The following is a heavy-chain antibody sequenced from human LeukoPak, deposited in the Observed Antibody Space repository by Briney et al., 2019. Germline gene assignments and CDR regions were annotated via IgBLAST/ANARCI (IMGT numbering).Heavy chain of an antibody. J-gene: IGHJ4*02. D-gene: IGHD3-16*01. V-gene: IGHV5-51*01. CDR3: ARGQGVNYFDY. Sequence: GESLKISCKGSGYSFSSYWIGWVRQMPGKGLEWMGIIYPGDSDTRYSPSFQGQVTMSADKSINTAYLQRSSLKASDTAMYYCARGQGVNYFDYWGRGTLVTVSS. CDR2: IYPGDSDT. CDR1: GYSFSSYW.